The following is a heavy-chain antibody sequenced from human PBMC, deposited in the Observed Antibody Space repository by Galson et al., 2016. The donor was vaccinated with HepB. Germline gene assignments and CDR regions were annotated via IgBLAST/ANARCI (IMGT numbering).Heavy chain of an antibody. D-gene: IGHD3-16*02. CDR1: GFSFSRYA. J-gene: IGHJ4*02. CDR2: ISGSGGST. V-gene: IGHV3-23*01. CDR3: AKGYVWGSYLLTHFDS. Sequence: SLRLSCAASGFSFSRYAMSWVRQAPGKGLDWVSGISGSGGSTHYADSVKGRFTISRDNSKNTLYLQMNSLRVEDTAVYYCAKGYVWGSYLLTHFDSWGRGNLVTVPS.